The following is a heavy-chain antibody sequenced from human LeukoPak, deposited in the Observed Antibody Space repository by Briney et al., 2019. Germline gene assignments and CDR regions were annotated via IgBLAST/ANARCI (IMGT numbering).Heavy chain of an antibody. Sequence: SSETLSLTCTVSGGSISSYYWSWIRQPPGKGLEWIGYIYYSGSTNYNPSLKSRVTISEDTSKNQFSLKLSSVTAADTAVYYCARHEYSSSSTLVWGQGTTVTVSS. CDR1: GGSISSYY. CDR2: IYYSGST. V-gene: IGHV4-59*08. J-gene: IGHJ6*02. CDR3: ARHEYSSSSTLV. D-gene: IGHD6-13*01.